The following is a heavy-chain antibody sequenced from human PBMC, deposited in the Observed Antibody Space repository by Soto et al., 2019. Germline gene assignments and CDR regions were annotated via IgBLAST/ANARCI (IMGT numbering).Heavy chain of an antibody. CDR3: ARGFEGDGSHGAFDI. V-gene: IGHV1-3*01. Sequence: QVQLVQSGAEVKKPGASVKVSCKASGYTFTSYAMHWVREAPVQSLEWMGWINAGNGNTKYSQKFQGRVTITRDTSASTAYMELSSLRSEATAVYYCARGFEGDGSHGAFDIWGQGTMLTASS. D-gene: IGHD1-26*01. J-gene: IGHJ3*02. CDR1: GYTFTSYA. CDR2: INAGNGNT.